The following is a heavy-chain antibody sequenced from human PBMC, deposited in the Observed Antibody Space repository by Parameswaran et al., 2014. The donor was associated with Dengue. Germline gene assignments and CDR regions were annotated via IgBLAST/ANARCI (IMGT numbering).Heavy chain of an antibody. CDR3: AGRRYDSSTWHPFQH. V-gene: IGHV1-69*01. J-gene: IGHJ1*01. CDR2: IIPIFNTP. D-gene: IGHD3-22*01. Sequence: WVRQAPGQGLEWIGGIIPIFNTPKYAQKFQDRVTLTADESTTTAFMELSSLGSADTAFYYCAGRRYDSSTWHPFQHWGQGTLVTVSS.